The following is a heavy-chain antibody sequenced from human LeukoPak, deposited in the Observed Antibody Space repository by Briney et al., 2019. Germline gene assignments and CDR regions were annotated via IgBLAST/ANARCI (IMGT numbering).Heavy chain of an antibody. V-gene: IGHV4-61*02. CDR2: IYTSGST. CDR3: AREEYSGYVAYYGMDV. J-gene: IGHJ6*02. CDR1: GGSISSGSYY. D-gene: IGHD5-12*01. Sequence: SRTLSLTCTVSGGSISSGSYYWSWIRQPAGKGLEWIGRIYTSGSTNYNPSLKSRVTISVDTSKNQFSLKLSSVTAADTAVYYCAREEYSGYVAYYGMDVWGQGTTVTVSS.